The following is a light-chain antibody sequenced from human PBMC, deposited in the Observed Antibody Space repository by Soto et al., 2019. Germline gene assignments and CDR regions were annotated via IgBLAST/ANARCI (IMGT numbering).Light chain of an antibody. CDR1: QSVSSY. J-gene: IGKJ2*01. Sequence: EIVLTQSPATLSLSPGERATLSRRASQSVSSYLAWYQQKPGQAPRLLIYDASNRATGIPARFSGSGSGTDFTLTISSLEPEDFAVYYCQQRSNWPPRYTFGQGTKV. V-gene: IGKV3-11*01. CDR2: DAS. CDR3: QQRSNWPPRYT.